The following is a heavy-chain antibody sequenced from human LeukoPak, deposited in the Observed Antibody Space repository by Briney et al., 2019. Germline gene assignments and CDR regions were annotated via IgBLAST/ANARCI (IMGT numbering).Heavy chain of an antibody. V-gene: IGHV1-69*04. Sequence: SVKVSCKASGGTFSGYTISWVRQAPGQGLEWMGRIIPILGIANYAQKFQGRVTITADKSTSTAYMELSSLRSEDTAVYYCARDGYCSSTSCNYYGMDVWGQGTTVTVSS. CDR3: ARDGYCSSTSCNYYGMDV. J-gene: IGHJ6*02. CDR2: IIPILGIA. CDR1: GGTFSGYT. D-gene: IGHD2-2*01.